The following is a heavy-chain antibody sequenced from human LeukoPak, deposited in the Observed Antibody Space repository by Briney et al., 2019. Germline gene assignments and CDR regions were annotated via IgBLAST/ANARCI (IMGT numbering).Heavy chain of an antibody. V-gene: IGHV3-21*01. CDR3: ARRSYSNYPQPYYYYYYYMDV. D-gene: IGHD4-11*01. CDR2: ISSSSYI. CDR1: GFTFSTYG. Sequence: PGGSLRLSCAASGFTFSTYGMDWVRQAPGKGLEWVSSISSSSYIYYADSVKGRFTISRDNAKNSLYLQMNSLRAEDTAVYYCARRSYSNYPQPYYYYYYYMDVWGKGTTVTVSS. J-gene: IGHJ6*03.